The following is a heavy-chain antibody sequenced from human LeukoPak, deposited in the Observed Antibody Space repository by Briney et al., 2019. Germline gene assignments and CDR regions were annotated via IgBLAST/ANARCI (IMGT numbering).Heavy chain of an antibody. CDR2: MNPNSGNT. CDR1: GYTFTSYD. CDR3: ARVGPPSVWKARHYYYGMDV. J-gene: IGHJ6*02. D-gene: IGHD3-16*01. Sequence: GASVKVSCKASGYTFTSYDINWVRQATGQGLEWMGWMNPNSGNTGYAQKFQGRVTMTRYTSISTAYMELSSLRSEDTAVYYCARVGPPSVWKARHYYYGMDVWGQGTTVTVSS. V-gene: IGHV1-8*01.